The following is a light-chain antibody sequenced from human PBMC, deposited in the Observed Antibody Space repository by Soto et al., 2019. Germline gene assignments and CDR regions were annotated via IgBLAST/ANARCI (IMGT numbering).Light chain of an antibody. CDR1: QSVSSN. CDR2: GAS. CDR3: QQTYNLPRT. V-gene: IGKV3-15*01. Sequence: EIVMTQSPATLSVSPGERATLSCRASQSVSSNLAWYQQKPGQAPRLLIYGASTRATGIPARFSGSGSGTEFTLTINNMQREDFATYYCQQTYNLPRTFGQGTKVDI. J-gene: IGKJ1*01.